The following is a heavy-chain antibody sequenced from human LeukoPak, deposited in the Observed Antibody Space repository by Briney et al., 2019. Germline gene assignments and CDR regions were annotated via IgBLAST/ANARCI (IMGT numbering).Heavy chain of an antibody. D-gene: IGHD3-10*01. J-gene: IGHJ4*02. CDR1: GFTISSYA. CDR2: ISGSGGST. V-gene: IGHV3-23*01. Sequence: GGSLRLSCAASGFTISSYAMSWVRQAPGKGLEWVSAISGSGGSTYYADSVKGRFTISRDNSKNTLYLQMNSLRAEDTAVYYCAKDGLWFGESDYFDYWGQGTLVTVSS. CDR3: AKDGLWFGESDYFDY.